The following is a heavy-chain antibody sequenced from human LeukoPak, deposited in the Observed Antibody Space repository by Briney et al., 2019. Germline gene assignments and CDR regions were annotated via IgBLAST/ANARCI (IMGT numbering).Heavy chain of an antibody. CDR1: GGSISSGDYY. CDR2: IYYSGST. Sequence: PSQTQSLTCTVSGGSISSGDYYWSWIRQPPGKGLEWIGYIYYSGSTYYNPSLKSRVTISVDTSKNQFSLKLSSVTAADTAVYYCARAGGSTSQDAFDIWGQGTMVTVSS. D-gene: IGHD2-2*01. V-gene: IGHV4-30-4*08. CDR3: ARAGGSTSQDAFDI. J-gene: IGHJ3*02.